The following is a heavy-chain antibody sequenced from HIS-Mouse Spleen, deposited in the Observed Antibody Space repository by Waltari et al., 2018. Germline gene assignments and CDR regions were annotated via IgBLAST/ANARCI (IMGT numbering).Heavy chain of an antibody. CDR3: ARMGPASGSYGDY. CDR1: GGSFSGYY. J-gene: IGHJ4*02. V-gene: IGHV4-34*01. Sequence: QVQLQQWGAGLLKPSETLSLTCAVYGGSFSGYYWSWIRQPPGKGLEWIGEINHSGSTNYHPSLTSRVTLSVDTSKNQFSLKLSSVTAADTAVYYCARMGPASGSYGDYWGQGTLVTVSS. CDR2: INHSGST. D-gene: IGHD1-26*01.